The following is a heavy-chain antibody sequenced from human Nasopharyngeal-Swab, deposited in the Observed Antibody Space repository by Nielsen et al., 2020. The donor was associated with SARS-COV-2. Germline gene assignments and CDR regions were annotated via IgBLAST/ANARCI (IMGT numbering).Heavy chain of an antibody. V-gene: IGHV3-21*01. CDR2: ISSSSSYI. CDR1: GFTFSSYS. J-gene: IGHJ4*02. CDR3: ARTRTVDY. Sequence: GESLKISCAASGFTFSSYSMNWVRQAPGKGPEWVSSISSSSSYIYYADSVKGRFTISRDNAKNSLYLQMNSLRAEDTAVYYCARTRTVDYWGQGTLVTVSS. D-gene: IGHD4-17*01.